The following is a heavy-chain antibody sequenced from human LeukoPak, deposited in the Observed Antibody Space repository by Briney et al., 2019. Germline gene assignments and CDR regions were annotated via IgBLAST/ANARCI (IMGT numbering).Heavy chain of an antibody. CDR2: IYWNDDK. CDR1: GFSLSTSGVG. D-gene: IGHD3-3*01. Sequence: SGPTLVKPTQTLTLTCTFSGFSLSTSGVGVGWIRQPSGKALEWLALIYWNDDKRYSPSLKSRLTITKDTSKNQVVLTMTNMDPVDTATYYCAHRFLEWLSHDAFDIWGQGTMVTVSS. V-gene: IGHV2-5*01. CDR3: AHRFLEWLSHDAFDI. J-gene: IGHJ3*02.